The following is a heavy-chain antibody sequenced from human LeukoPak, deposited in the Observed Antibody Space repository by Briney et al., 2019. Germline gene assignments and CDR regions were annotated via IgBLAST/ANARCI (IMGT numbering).Heavy chain of an antibody. V-gene: IGHV3-48*03. D-gene: IGHD3-10*02. J-gene: IGHJ6*04. CDR1: GFTFSSYA. CDR2: ISSSGSTI. Sequence: SGGSLRLSCAASGFTFSSYAMNWVRQAPGKRLEWVSYISSSGSTIYYADSVKGRFTISRDNAKNSLYLQMNSLRAEDTAVYYCAELGITMIGGVWGKGTTVTISS. CDR3: AELGITMIGGV.